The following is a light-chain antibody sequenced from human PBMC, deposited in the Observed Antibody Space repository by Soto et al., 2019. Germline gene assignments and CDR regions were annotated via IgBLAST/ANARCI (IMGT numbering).Light chain of an antibody. CDR2: AAS. CDR1: QSTSTN. V-gene: IGKV1-39*01. J-gene: IGKJ2*01. Sequence: DIQMTQSPSSLSESVGDTVTITCQASQSTSTNFNRYQQKPGKAPKLLIYAASSLQSGVPSRFSGSGSGTDFTLTISSLQPEDFATYYCQQSYSTPVTFGEGTKLDIK. CDR3: QQSYSTPVT.